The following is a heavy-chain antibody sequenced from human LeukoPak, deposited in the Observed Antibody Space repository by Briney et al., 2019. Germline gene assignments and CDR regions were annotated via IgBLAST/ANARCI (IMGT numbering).Heavy chain of an antibody. CDR3: ARNHGGWFDS. CDR2: IYYSGTT. V-gene: IGHV4-59*01. Sequence: SQTLSLTCTVSGGSIRNFYWSWIRQPPGKGLEWIGYIYYSGTTKYNPSLKSRVTISVDTSKNQFSLKVNSVTAADTAAYYCARNHGGWFDSWGQGTLVTVSS. D-gene: IGHD4-23*01. CDR1: GGSIRNFY. J-gene: IGHJ5*01.